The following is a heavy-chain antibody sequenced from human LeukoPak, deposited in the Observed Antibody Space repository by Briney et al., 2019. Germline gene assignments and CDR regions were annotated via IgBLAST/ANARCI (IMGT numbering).Heavy chain of an antibody. Sequence: SVKVSCKASGGTFSSYAISWVRQAPGQGLEWMGGIIPIFGTANYAQKFQGRVTITADESTSTAYMELSSLRSEDTAVYYCARGHFTGPTVTTFGGVIDYWGQGTLVAVSS. J-gene: IGHJ4*02. CDR1: GGTFSSYA. V-gene: IGHV1-69*01. D-gene: IGHD3-16*01. CDR2: IIPIFGTA. CDR3: ARGHFTGPTVTTFGGVIDY.